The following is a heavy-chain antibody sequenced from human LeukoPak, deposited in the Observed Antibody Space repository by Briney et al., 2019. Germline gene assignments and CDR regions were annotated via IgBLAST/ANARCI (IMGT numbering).Heavy chain of an antibody. J-gene: IGHJ6*03. D-gene: IGHD2-15*01. Sequence: PGGSLRLSCAVSGFPLSSYAMSWVRQAPGKGLEWVSAISASGGTTYYADSVKGHFTISRDNSKNTLYLQMNSLSAEDTAVYYCAKNGDRGAYCSGGSCYPYYYYYMDVWGKGTTVTISS. CDR1: GFPLSSYA. V-gene: IGHV3-23*01. CDR3: AKNGDRGAYCSGGSCYPYYYYYMDV. CDR2: ISASGGTT.